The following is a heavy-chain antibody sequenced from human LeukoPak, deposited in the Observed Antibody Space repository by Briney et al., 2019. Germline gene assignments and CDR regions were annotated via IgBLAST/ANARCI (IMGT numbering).Heavy chain of an antibody. Sequence: TSETLSLTCTVSGGSISSSSYYWGWIRQPPGKGLEWIGSIYHSGSTYYNPSLKSRVTISVDTSKNQFSLKLSSVTAADTAVSYCAREEGSPGLFDYWGQGTLVTVSS. CDR3: AREEGSPGLFDY. V-gene: IGHV4-39*07. CDR2: IYHSGST. CDR1: GGSISSSSYY. D-gene: IGHD6-13*01. J-gene: IGHJ4*02.